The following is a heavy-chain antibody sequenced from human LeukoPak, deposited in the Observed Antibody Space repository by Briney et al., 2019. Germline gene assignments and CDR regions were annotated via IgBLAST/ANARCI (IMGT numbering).Heavy chain of an antibody. V-gene: IGHV1-69*06. CDR3: ARWTSYYDSVDY. D-gene: IGHD3-22*01. CDR1: GGTFSSYA. Sequence: VASVKVSCKASGGTFSSYAISWVRQAPGQGLEWMGRIIPIFGTANYAQKFQGRVTITAYKSTSTAYMELSSLRSEDTAVYYCARWTSYYDSVDYWGQGTLVTVSS. CDR2: IIPIFGTA. J-gene: IGHJ4*02.